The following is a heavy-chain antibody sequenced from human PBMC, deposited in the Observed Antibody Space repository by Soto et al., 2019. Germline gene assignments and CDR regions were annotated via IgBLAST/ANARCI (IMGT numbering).Heavy chain of an antibody. J-gene: IGHJ6*02. CDR1: GYNFATDW. Sequence: GESLKISCKGSGYNFATDWIGWVRQMPGKGLEWMGIIYPVDSDTRYSPSFQGQVTISADKSISTAYLQWSSLKASDTAMYYCARYWHSYSLDYYRGMDVWGQGTTVTVSS. CDR3: ARYWHSYSLDYYRGMDV. CDR2: IYPVDSDT. D-gene: IGHD5-18*01. V-gene: IGHV5-51*01.